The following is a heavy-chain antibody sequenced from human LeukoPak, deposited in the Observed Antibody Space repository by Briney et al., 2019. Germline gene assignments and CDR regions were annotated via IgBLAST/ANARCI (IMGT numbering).Heavy chain of an antibody. V-gene: IGHV1-69*13. CDR1: GGTFSSYA. CDR2: IIPIFGTA. J-gene: IGHJ4*02. Sequence: SVKVSCKASGGTFSSYAISWVRQAPGQGLEWMGGIIPIFGTANYAQKFQGRVTITADESTSTAYMELSSLRSEDTAVYYCARATLGYCSSTSCYAPLGYWGQGTLVTVSS. D-gene: IGHD2-2*01. CDR3: ARATLGYCSSTSCYAPLGY.